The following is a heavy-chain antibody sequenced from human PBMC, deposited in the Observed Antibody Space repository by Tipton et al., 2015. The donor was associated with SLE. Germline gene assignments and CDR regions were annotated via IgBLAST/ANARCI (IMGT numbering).Heavy chain of an antibody. J-gene: IGHJ4*02. V-gene: IGHV4-4*07. CDR1: GCSISHYY. Sequence: TLSLTCTVSGCSISHYYWSWIRQPAWKGLEWIGRIYTSGSTNYNPSLKSRVTMSVDTSKNQFSLKLSSVTAADTAVYYCARDHPVAGPFDYWGQGTLVTVSS. CDR2: IYTSGST. D-gene: IGHD6-19*01. CDR3: ARDHPVAGPFDY.